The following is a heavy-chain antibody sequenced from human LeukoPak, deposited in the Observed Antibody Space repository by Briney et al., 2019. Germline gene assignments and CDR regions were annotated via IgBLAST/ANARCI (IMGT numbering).Heavy chain of an antibody. J-gene: IGHJ3*02. V-gene: IGHV3-48*01. Sequence: GGSLRLSCAASGFTFSSYSMNWVRQAPGKGLEWITYFSTSSGTISYADSVKGRFTISRDNAKNSLYLQMNSLRAEDTAVYYCARDSMYAFDIWGQGTMVTVSS. CDR2: FSTSSGTI. CDR3: ARDSMYAFDI. CDR1: GFTFSSYS. D-gene: IGHD2-2*01.